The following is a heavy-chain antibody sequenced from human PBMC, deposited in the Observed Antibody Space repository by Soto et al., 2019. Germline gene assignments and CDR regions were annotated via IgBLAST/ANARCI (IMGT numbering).Heavy chain of an antibody. Sequence: GGSLRLSCAASGFTFSDHYMDWVRQAPGKGLEWVGRIRNKPNSYTTEYAASVKGRFTISRDDSKNSLYLQMNSLRSEDTAVYYCAREGSAWASDYWGQGTLVTVSS. CDR3: AREGSAWASDY. D-gene: IGHD6-25*01. CDR2: IRNKPNSYTT. V-gene: IGHV3-72*01. CDR1: GFTFSDHY. J-gene: IGHJ4*02.